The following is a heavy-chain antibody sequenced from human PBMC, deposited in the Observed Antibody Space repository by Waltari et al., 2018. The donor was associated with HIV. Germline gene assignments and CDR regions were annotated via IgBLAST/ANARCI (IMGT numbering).Heavy chain of an antibody. CDR1: RFTFTASY. J-gene: IGHJ4*02. CDR2: INPKSGVT. CDR3: ARDWWQLPSGGYFFDY. V-gene: IGHV1-2*02. Sequence: QVQLLQSGAEVKKPGASVKVSCTASRFTFTASYVPWVRQAPGQGLEWKGWINPKSGVTHFAQNFQGRINMTRDTSIKTAYLELSRLQSDDTAVYYCARDWWQLPSGGYFFDYWGQGTLVTVSS. D-gene: IGHD2-15*01.